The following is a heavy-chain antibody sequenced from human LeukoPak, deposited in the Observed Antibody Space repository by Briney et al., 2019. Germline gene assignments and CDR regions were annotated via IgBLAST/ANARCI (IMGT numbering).Heavy chain of an antibody. CDR1: GYSISSGYF. V-gene: IGHV4-38-2*02. D-gene: IGHD3-22*01. CDR3: ARSYDSSGPYYFDY. CDR2: FYHSGIT. J-gene: IGHJ4*02. Sequence: KPSETLSLTCTVSGYSISSGYFWGWIRQPPGKGLEWIGSFYHSGITYYNPSLKSRVTISVDTSKNQFSLKLSSVTAADTAVYYCARSYDSSGPYYFDYWGQGTLVTVSS.